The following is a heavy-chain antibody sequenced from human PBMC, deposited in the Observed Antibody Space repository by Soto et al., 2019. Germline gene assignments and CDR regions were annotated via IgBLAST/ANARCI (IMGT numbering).Heavy chain of an antibody. CDR3: ASGYFDWLSQTRDAFDI. J-gene: IGHJ3*02. V-gene: IGHV4-34*01. Sequence: SEPLSLTCAVYGGSFSGYYWSWIRQPPGKGLEWIGEINHSGSTNYNPSLKSRVTISVDTSKNQFSLKLSSVTAADTAVYYCASGYFDWLSQTRDAFDIWGQGTMVTVSS. D-gene: IGHD3-9*01. CDR1: GGSFSGYY. CDR2: INHSGST.